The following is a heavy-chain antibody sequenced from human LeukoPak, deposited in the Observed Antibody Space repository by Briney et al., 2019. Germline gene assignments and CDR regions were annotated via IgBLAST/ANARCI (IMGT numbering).Heavy chain of an antibody. CDR2: IKSKTDGGTT. J-gene: IGHJ4*02. CDR1: GFTFSNAW. CDR3: ARESSGIAATDKIDF. V-gene: IGHV3-15*01. Sequence: GGSLRLSCAASGFTFSNAWMSWVRQAPGKGLEWVGRIKSKTDGGTTDYAAPVKGRFTISRDDSKNTLYLQMNSLKTEDTAVYYCARESSGIAATDKIDFWGQGTLVTVSS. D-gene: IGHD6-13*01.